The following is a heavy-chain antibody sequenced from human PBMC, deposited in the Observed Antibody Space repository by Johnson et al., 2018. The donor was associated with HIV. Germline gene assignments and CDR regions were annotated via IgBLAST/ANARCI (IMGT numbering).Heavy chain of an antibody. D-gene: IGHD6-13*01. J-gene: IGHJ3*02. CDR1: GFTFSHYG. CDR3: TKCIWGSSLIDAFDI. V-gene: IGHV3-33*06. CDR2: MWYDGSKK. Sequence: VQLVESGGGVVQPGRSLRLSCAASGFTFSHYGMHWVRQAPGKGLQWVAGMWYDGSKKDYADSVKGRFTISRDNSKNTLYLQMNSLSAEDTAVYYCTKCIWGSSLIDAFDIWGQGTKFTVSS.